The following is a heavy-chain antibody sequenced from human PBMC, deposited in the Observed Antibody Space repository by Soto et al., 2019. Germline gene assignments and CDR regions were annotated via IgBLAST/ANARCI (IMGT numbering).Heavy chain of an antibody. CDR2: ITFSGNTV. V-gene: IGHV3-11*01. CDR1: RFTFSDSY. CDR3: ARVSWREKYGMDV. J-gene: IGHJ6*02. Sequence: QVQLVESGGGLVKPGGSLRLSCAASRFTFSDSYMSWIRQAPGKGLEWISYITFSGNTVYYADSLKGRFTISRDNAKNSLYLQMNRLRAEDTAVYYCARVSWREKYGMDVWGQGPTVTVSS.